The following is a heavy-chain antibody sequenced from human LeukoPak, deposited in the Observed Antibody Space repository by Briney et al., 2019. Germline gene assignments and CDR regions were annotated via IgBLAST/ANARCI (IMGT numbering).Heavy chain of an antibody. CDR2: IIPIFGTA. J-gene: IGHJ5*02. V-gene: IGHV1-69*05. Sequence: SVKVSCEASGGTFSSYAISWVRQAPGQGLEWMGGIIPIFGTANYAQKFQGRVTITTDESTSTAYMELSSLRSEDTAVYYCARDVRTHEYSSSSGHWFDPWGQGTLVTVSS. CDR3: ARDVRTHEYSSSSGHWFDP. CDR1: GGTFSSYA. D-gene: IGHD6-6*01.